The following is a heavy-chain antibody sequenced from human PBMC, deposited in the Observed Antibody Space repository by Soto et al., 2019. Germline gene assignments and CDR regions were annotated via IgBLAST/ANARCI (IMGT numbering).Heavy chain of an antibody. CDR2: IYYSGST. CDR3: ASEMATLRGFDY. Sequence: SETLSLTCTVSGDSISSSSYYWGWIRQPPGKGLEWIASIYYSGSTYYNPSLKSRLTISIDTSKNQFSLKLTSVTAADTAVYYCASEMATLRGFDYWGQGTLVTVSS. J-gene: IGHJ4*02. D-gene: IGHD5-12*01. CDR1: GDSISSSSYY. V-gene: IGHV4-39*01.